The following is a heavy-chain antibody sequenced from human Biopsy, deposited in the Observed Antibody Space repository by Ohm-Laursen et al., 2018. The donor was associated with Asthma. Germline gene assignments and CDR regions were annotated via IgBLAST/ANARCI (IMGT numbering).Heavy chain of an antibody. CDR3: ARTYYDFLTEQVNDAFAI. V-gene: IGHV1-3*01. D-gene: IGHD3-9*01. J-gene: IGHJ3*02. CDR2: INAGNGNT. Sequence: ASVKVSCQASGYAFISYAIHWVRQAPGQRLEWMGWINAGNGNTKYSQKFQGRVTITRDTSASTAYMELSSLRSEDTAVYYCARTYYDFLTEQVNDAFAIWGQGTMATVSS. CDR1: GYAFISYA.